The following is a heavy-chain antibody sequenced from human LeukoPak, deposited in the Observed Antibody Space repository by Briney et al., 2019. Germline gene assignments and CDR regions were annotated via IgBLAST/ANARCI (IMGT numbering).Heavy chain of an antibody. Sequence: SETLSLTCTVSGGSISSSSYYWGWIRQPPGKGLEWIGNIYYSGSTYYNPSLKSRVTISVDTSKNQFSLKLSSVTAADTAVYYCARHIIAVAGSEYFQHWGQGTLVTVSS. CDR3: ARHIIAVAGSEYFQH. D-gene: IGHD6-19*01. V-gene: IGHV4-39*01. CDR1: GGSISSSSYY. CDR2: IYYSGST. J-gene: IGHJ1*01.